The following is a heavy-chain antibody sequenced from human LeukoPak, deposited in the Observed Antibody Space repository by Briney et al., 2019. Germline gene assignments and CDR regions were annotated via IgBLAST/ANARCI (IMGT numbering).Heavy chain of an antibody. J-gene: IGHJ3*02. Sequence: GGSLRLSCAASGFTFSSYAMSWVRQTPGKGLEWVSVISGSGGSTYYADSVKGRFTISRDNAKNSLYLQMNSLRAEDTAVYYCVRVEFGGGGSTGAFDIWGQGTMVTVSP. D-gene: IGHD3-10*01. V-gene: IGHV3-23*01. CDR2: ISGSGGST. CDR3: VRVEFGGGGSTGAFDI. CDR1: GFTFSSYA.